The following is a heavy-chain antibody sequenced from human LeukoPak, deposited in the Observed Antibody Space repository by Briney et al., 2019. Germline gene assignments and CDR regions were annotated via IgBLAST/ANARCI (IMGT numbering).Heavy chain of an antibody. CDR2: IYTSGST. Sequence: PSQTLSLTCSVSGASISSDSYYWSWIRQPVGKGLEWIGRIYTSGSTNYNPSLKSRVTISVDTSKNQFSLKLNSVTAADTAVYYCASSRYSSSHFDHWGQGTLVTVSS. D-gene: IGHD6-6*01. CDR3: ASSRYSSSHFDH. J-gene: IGHJ5*02. V-gene: IGHV4-61*02. CDR1: GASISSDSYY.